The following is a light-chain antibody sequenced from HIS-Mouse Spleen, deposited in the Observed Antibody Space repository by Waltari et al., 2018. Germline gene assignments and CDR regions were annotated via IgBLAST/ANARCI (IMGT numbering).Light chain of an antibody. Sequence: QSALTQPPSASVSPGQSVTISCPGTSSDVGVYNYFSWSQQHPGKAPKLMIYDVSKRPSGVPDRFSGSKSGNTASLTVSGLQAEDEADYYCSSYAGSNNSLYVFGTGTKVTVL. CDR1: SSDVGVYNY. V-gene: IGLV2-8*01. CDR2: DVS. CDR3: SSYAGSNNSLYV. J-gene: IGLJ1*01.